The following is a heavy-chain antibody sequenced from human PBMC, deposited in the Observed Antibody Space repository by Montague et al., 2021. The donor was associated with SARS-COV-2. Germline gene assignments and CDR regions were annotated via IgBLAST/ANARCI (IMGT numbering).Heavy chain of an antibody. J-gene: IGHJ6*02. D-gene: IGHD6-13*01. V-gene: IGHV4-4*02. CDR2: IYHSGST. CDR3: ARDRRSWFPPYYYGMDV. CDR1: GGSISSSNW. Sequence: SETLSLTCAVSGGSISSSNWWSWVRQPPGKGLEWIGGIYHSGSTNYNPSLKSRVTISVDKSKNQFSLKLSSVTAADTVVYYCARDRRSWFPPYYYGMDVWGQGTTVTVSS.